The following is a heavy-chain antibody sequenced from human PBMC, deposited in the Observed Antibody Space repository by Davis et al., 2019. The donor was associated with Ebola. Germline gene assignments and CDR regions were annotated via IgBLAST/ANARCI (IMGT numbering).Heavy chain of an antibody. J-gene: IGHJ3*01. Sequence: GESLKISCAASGFTFTSYAMNWVRQAPGKGLEWVSGISYSGERTFYADSVKGRFTISRDNAKNSLYLQMNSLRPEDTALYYCAKDRADFSAFDVWGQGTMVTVSS. V-gene: IGHV3-23*01. CDR2: ISYSGERT. CDR3: AKDRADFSAFDV. CDR1: GFTFTSYA. D-gene: IGHD2/OR15-2a*01.